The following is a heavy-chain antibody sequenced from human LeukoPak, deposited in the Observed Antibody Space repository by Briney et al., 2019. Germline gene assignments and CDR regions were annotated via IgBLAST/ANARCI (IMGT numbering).Heavy chain of an antibody. Sequence: SVKVSCKASGGTFSNYAISWVRQAPGQGLEWMGGIIPIFDTADYAQKFQGRLTITADESTSTAYMELSSLRAEDAAMYYCARDLLGSATGYSSGAWDYWGQGTLVTVSS. J-gene: IGHJ4*02. CDR1: GGTFSNYA. CDR2: IIPIFDTA. D-gene: IGHD3-9*01. V-gene: IGHV1-69*13. CDR3: ARDLLGSATGYSSGAWDY.